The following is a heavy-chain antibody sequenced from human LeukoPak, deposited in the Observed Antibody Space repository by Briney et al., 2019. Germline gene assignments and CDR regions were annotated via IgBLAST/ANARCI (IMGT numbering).Heavy chain of an antibody. Sequence: SVKVSCKASGGTFSSYAISWVRQAPGQGLEWMGGIIPIFGTANYAQEFQGRVTIIADESTSTAYMELSSLRSEDTAVYYCARGVVGATTGAYSFDYWGRGTLVTVSS. V-gene: IGHV1-69*13. CDR2: IIPIFGTA. J-gene: IGHJ4*02. CDR3: ARGVVGATTGAYSFDY. D-gene: IGHD1-26*01. CDR1: GGTFSSYA.